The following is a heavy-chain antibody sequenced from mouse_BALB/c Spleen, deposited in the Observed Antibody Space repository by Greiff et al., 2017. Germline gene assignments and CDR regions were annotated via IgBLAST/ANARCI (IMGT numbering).Heavy chain of an antibody. J-gene: IGHJ2*01. CDR3: ARSGGSSYYFDY. CDR1: GYAFSSYW. CDR2: IYPGDGDT. Sequence: VQLQQSGAELVRPGSSVKISCKASGYAFSSYWMNWVKQRPGQGLEWIGQIYPGDGDTNYNGKFKGKATLTADKSSSTAYMQLSSLTSEDSAVYFCARSGGSSYYFDYWGQGTTLTVSS. V-gene: IGHV1-80*01. D-gene: IGHD1-1*01.